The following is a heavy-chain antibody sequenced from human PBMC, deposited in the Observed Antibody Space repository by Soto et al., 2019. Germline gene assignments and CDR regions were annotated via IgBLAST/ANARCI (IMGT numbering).Heavy chain of an antibody. CDR3: ARGGGSGHYAFDI. V-gene: IGHV3-66*01. J-gene: IGHJ3*02. D-gene: IGHD1-26*01. CDR1: GFTVSSNY. CDR2: IYSGGST. Sequence: GESLKISCAASGFTVSSNYMSWVRQAPGKGLEWVSVIYSGGSTYYADSVKGRFTISRDNSKNTLYLQMNSLRAEVTAVDCCARGGGSGHYAFDIWGQGTMVTVSS.